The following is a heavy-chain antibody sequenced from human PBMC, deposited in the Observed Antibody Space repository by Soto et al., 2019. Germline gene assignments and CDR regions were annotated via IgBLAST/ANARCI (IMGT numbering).Heavy chain of an antibody. CDR2: IYHSGST. J-gene: IGHJ5*02. CDR1: GGSISSGGYS. D-gene: IGHD5-12*01. CDR3: ARAGGGYDYPYNWFDP. Sequence: SETLSLTCAVSGGSISSGGYSWSWIRQPPGKGLEWIGYIYHSGSTYYNPSLKSRVTISVDRSKNQFSLKLSSVTAADTAVYYCARAGGGYDYPYNWFDPWGQGTLVTVSS. V-gene: IGHV4-30-2*01.